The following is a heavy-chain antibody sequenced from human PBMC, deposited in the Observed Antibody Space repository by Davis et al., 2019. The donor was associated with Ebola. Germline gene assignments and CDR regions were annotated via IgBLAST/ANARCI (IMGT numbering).Heavy chain of an antibody. CDR3: ARECYDSSGYYYGLPGDY. J-gene: IGHJ4*02. D-gene: IGHD3-22*01. CDR2: ISYDGSNK. V-gene: IGHV3-30*03. Sequence: PGGSLRLSCAASGFTFSSYGMHWVRQAPGKGLEWVAVISYDGSNKYYADSVKGRFTISRDNSKNTLYLQMNSLRAEDTAVYYCARECYDSSGYYYGLPGDYWGQGTLVTVSS. CDR1: GFTFSSYG.